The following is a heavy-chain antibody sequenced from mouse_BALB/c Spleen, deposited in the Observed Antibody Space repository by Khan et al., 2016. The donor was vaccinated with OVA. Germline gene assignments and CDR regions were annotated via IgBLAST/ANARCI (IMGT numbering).Heavy chain of an antibody. CDR1: GFSLTSYG. D-gene: IGHD2-1*01. Sequence: QVQLKQSGPGLVAPSQSLSITCTVSGFSLTSYGVHWVRQPPGMGLEWLGVICTGGSTNYISALMSSLSISTDNSMSKDFLKMNSLQTDDTAMYYCARYYGNYGWYFDVWGAGTTVTVSS. V-gene: IGHV2-9*02. CDR2: ICTGGST. CDR3: ARYYGNYGWYFDV. J-gene: IGHJ1*01.